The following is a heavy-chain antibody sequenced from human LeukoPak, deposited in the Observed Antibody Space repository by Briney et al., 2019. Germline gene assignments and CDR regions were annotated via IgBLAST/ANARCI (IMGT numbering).Heavy chain of an antibody. Sequence: GESLKIPCKGSGYRFPTYWIAWVRQMPGKGLEWMGIIYPGDSDTRYSPSFQGQVSISADKSIRTAYLQWSSLKASDTAFYFCARQEADDYGNYFDYWGQGTLVTVSS. CDR2: IYPGDSDT. CDR1: GYRFPTYW. D-gene: IGHD4-17*01. V-gene: IGHV5-51*01. CDR3: ARQEADDYGNYFDY. J-gene: IGHJ4*02.